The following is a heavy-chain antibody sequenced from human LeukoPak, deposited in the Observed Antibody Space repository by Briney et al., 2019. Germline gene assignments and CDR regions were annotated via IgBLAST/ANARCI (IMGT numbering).Heavy chain of an antibody. Sequence: GGSLRLSCAASGFTFSSYEMNWVRQAPGKGLEWVSYISSSGSTIYYADSVKGRFTISRDNAKNSLYLQMNSLRAEDTAVYYCASSRDETFDYWGQGTLVTVSS. CDR1: GFTFSSYE. D-gene: IGHD3-10*01. J-gene: IGHJ4*02. CDR2: ISSSGSTI. V-gene: IGHV3-48*03. CDR3: ASSRDETFDY.